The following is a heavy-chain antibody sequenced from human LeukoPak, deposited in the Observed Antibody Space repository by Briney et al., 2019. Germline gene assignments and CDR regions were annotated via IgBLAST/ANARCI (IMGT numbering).Heavy chain of an antibody. CDR3: AREATIFGVVTALDV. Sequence: GGSLRLSCAASGFTFSSYSMNWVRQAPGKGLELVSSISSSSSYIYYADSVKGRFTISRDNAKNSLYLQMNSLRAEDTAVYYCAREATIFGVVTALDVWGKGTTVTVSS. CDR1: GFTFSSYS. D-gene: IGHD3-3*01. CDR2: ISSSSSYI. J-gene: IGHJ6*04. V-gene: IGHV3-21*01.